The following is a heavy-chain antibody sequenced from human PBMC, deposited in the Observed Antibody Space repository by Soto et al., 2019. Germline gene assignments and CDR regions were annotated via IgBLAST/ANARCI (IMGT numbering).Heavy chain of an antibody. V-gene: IGHV3-33*01. D-gene: IGHD3-22*01. Sequence: GFLRLSCAASGFTFSSYGMHWVRQAPGKGLEWVAVIWYDGSNKYYADSVKGRFTISRDNSKNTLYLQMNSLRAEDTAVYYCARDTGYYDSSGYYFSYFDYWGQGT. CDR3: ARDTGYYDSSGYYFSYFDY. CDR2: IWYDGSNK. J-gene: IGHJ4*02. CDR1: GFTFSSYG.